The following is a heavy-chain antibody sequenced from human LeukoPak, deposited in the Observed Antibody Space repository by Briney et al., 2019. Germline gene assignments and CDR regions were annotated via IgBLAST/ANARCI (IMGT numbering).Heavy chain of an antibody. CDR3: AKDITRPGFGAFDI. J-gene: IGHJ3*02. V-gene: IGHV3-23*01. Sequence: PGGSLRLSCAASGFTFNNYAMSWVRQAPGKGLEWVSAISGSGDSTYYADSVKGRFTISRDNSKNTLYLQMNSLRAEDTAVYYCAKDITRPGFGAFDIWGQGTMVTVSS. CDR2: ISGSGDST. CDR1: GFTFNNYA. D-gene: IGHD1-20*01.